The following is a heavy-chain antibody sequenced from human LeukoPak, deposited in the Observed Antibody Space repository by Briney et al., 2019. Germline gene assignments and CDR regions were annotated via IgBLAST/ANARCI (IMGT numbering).Heavy chain of an antibody. CDR2: ISAYNGNT. J-gene: IGHJ4*02. D-gene: IGHD6-19*01. CDR3: ARDSEIAVAGTVRRPLDY. Sequence: ASVKVSCKASGYTFTSYGISWVRQAPGQGLEWMGWISAYNGNTNYAQKLQGRVTMTADTSTSTAYMELRSLRSDDTAVYYCARDSEIAVAGTVRRPLDYWGQGTLVTVSS. V-gene: IGHV1-18*01. CDR1: GYTFTSYG.